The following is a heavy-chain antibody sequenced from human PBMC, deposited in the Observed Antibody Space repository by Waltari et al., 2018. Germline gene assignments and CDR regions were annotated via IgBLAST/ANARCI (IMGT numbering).Heavy chain of an antibody. V-gene: IGHV1-2*06. J-gene: IGHJ4*02. D-gene: IGHD3-10*01. CDR3: ARGFYGSGGHKTFDY. Sequence: QVQLVQSGAEVKKPGASVKVSCKASGYTFTGYYMHWVRQAPGQGLEWMGRINPNSGGTNYAQKFQGRVTMTRDTSISTAYMELSRLRSDDTAVYYCARGFYGSGGHKTFDYWGQGTLVTVSS. CDR1: GYTFTGYY. CDR2: INPNSGGT.